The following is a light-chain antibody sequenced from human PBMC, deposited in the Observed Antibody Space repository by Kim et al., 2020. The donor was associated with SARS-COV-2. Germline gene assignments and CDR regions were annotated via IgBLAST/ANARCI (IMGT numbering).Light chain of an antibody. CDR2: AVS. CDR3: QQYNSYPLT. V-gene: IGKV1-16*01. Sequence: ASVGDRVTITCRASQGISSYLAWFQQKPGKVPKSLIYAVSTLQSGVPSRFSGSRSGTDFTLTISSLQPEDFATYYCQQYNSYPLTFGGGTKVDIK. J-gene: IGKJ4*01. CDR1: QGISSY.